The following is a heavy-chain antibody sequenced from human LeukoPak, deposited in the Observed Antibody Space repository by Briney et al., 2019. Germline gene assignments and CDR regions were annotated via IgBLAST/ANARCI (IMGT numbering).Heavy chain of an antibody. CDR1: GYIFTSYY. V-gene: IGHV1-46*01. D-gene: IGHD4-23*01. J-gene: IGHJ4*02. CDR3: ARVGSGGNFVDY. CDR2: INPSGGST. Sequence: ASVKVSCKASGYIFTSYYMHWVRQAPGQGLEWMGIINPSGGSTSYAQKFQGRVTMTRDTSTSTVYMELSSLRSEDTAVYYCARVGSGGNFVDYWGQGTLVTVSS.